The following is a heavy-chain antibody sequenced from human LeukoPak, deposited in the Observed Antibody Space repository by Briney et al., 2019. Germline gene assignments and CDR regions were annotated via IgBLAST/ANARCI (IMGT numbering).Heavy chain of an antibody. CDR3: ARGSTYYDILTGYYYYYGMNV. Sequence: PGRSLRLSCAASGFTFSSYAMHWVRQAPGKGLEWVAVISYDGTNKCYADSVKGRFTMSRDNSKNTLYLQMNSLRAEDTAVYYCARGSTYYDILTGYYYYYGMNVWGKGTTVTVSS. V-gene: IGHV3-30*04. CDR1: GFTFSSYA. J-gene: IGHJ6*04. CDR2: ISYDGTNK. D-gene: IGHD3-9*01.